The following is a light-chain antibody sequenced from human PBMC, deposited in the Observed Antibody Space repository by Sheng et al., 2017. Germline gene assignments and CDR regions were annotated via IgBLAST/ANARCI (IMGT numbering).Light chain of an antibody. CDR2: DAS. CDR3: HQYASPPLT. V-gene: IGKV3-20*01. J-gene: IGKJ4*01. Sequence: EIVLTQSPVTLSVSPGGRATLSCKASQSISTNIAWYQQKPGQPPCLLIYDASTRATGIADRFSGSGSGTDFTLTISRLDPEDFAVYYCHQYASPPLTFGAGTTVEI. CDR1: QSISTN.